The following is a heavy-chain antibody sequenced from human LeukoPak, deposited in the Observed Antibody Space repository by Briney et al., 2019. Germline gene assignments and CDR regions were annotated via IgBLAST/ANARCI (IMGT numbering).Heavy chain of an antibody. D-gene: IGHD3-10*01. CDR2: IYYSGST. Sequence: PSETLSLTGTVSGGSIGSYCWSWIRQPPGKGLDWIGYIYYSGSTNYNPSLKSRVTISVDTSKNQFSLKLSSVTAADTAVYYCARDKGSPLSYYYYGMDVWGQGTTVTVSS. V-gene: IGHV4-59*01. CDR1: GGSIGSYC. J-gene: IGHJ6*02. CDR3: ARDKGSPLSYYYYGMDV.